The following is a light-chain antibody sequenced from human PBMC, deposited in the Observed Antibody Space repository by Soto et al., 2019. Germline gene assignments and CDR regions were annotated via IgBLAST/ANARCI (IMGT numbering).Light chain of an antibody. CDR2: WAS. V-gene: IGKV4-1*01. J-gene: IGKJ1*01. Sequence: DIVMTQSPDSLAVSLGERATINCKSSQSVLSGSNNKNCLAWYQQKPGQPPRLLIYWASTRESRVPDRFSGSGSGTDFTLTISSLQAEDVAVYYCQHYYSIPWTFGQGTKVEIK. CDR1: QSVLSGSNNKNC. CDR3: QHYYSIPWT.